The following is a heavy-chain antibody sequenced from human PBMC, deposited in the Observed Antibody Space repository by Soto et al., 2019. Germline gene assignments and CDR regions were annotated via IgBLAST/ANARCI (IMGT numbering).Heavy chain of an antibody. CDR2: ITWDGGST. Sequence: GGSLRLSCAASGFPFDNYAMHWVRQAPGKGLEWVSLITWDGGSTYYADSVKGRFTISRDNSKNTVYLEMDSLRADDTAVYYCARSSGVPTPDFDYWGQGTLVTVSS. D-gene: IGHD3-3*01. CDR3: ARSSGVPTPDFDY. J-gene: IGHJ4*02. CDR1: GFPFDNYA. V-gene: IGHV3-43D*04.